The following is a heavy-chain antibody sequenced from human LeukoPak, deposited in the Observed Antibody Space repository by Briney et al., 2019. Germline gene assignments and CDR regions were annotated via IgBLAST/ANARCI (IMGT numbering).Heavy chain of an antibody. J-gene: IGHJ6*03. CDR1: GGSFSGYY. Sequence: SETLSLTCAVYGGSFSGYYWSWIRQPPGKGLEWIGYIYYSGSTNYNPSLKSRVTISVDTSKNQFSLKLSSVTAADTAVYYCARTDSYYYYMDVWGKGTTVTVSS. CDR2: IYYSGST. V-gene: IGHV4-59*01. CDR3: ARTDSYYYYMDV.